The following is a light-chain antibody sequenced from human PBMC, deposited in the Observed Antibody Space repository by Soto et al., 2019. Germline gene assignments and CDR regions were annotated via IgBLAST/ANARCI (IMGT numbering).Light chain of an antibody. CDR1: RSDVGGYNY. J-gene: IGLJ3*02. Sequence: QSALTQPASVSGSPGQSITISCTGTRSDVGGYNYVSWYQQHSGKAPKFMIYDVSNRPSGVSNRFSGSKSGNTASLTISGLQVEDEADYYCSSYTSSSTWVFGGGTKVTV. CDR3: SSYTSSSTWV. CDR2: DVS. V-gene: IGLV2-14*01.